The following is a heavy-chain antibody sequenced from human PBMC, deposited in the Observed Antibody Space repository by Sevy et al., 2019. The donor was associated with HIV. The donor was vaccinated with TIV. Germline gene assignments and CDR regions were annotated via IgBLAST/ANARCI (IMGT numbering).Heavy chain of an antibody. CDR3: ARGYCGGGSCTAFDP. J-gene: IGHJ5*02. CDR2: MYSGGSP. CDR1: GFSISNNY. V-gene: IGHV3-53*01. Sequence: GGSLRLSCAASGFSISNNYTAWVRQAPGKGLEWVSVMYSGGSPYYADSVMGRFDLSRDMSKNTVYLQMNSLRAEDTAVYYCARGYCGGGSCTAFDPWGQGTLVTVSS. D-gene: IGHD2-15*01.